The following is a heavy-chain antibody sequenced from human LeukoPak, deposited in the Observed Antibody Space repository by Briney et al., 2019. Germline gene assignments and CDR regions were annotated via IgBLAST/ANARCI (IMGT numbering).Heavy chain of an antibody. CDR1: GGSFSGYY. V-gene: IGHV4-34*01. CDR2: INHSGST. J-gene: IGHJ6*03. Sequence: PSETLSLTCAVYGGSFSGYYWSWIRQPPGKGLAWIGEINHSGSTNYNPSLKSRVTISVDTSKNQFSLKLSSVTAADTAVYYCARQRGSYYYYYYYMDVWGKGTTVTISS. D-gene: IGHD1-26*01. CDR3: ARQRGSYYYYYYYMDV.